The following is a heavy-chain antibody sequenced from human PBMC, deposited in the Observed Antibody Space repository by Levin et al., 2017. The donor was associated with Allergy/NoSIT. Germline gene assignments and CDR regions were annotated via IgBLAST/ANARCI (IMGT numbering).Heavy chain of an antibody. CDR3: ARGRELPFDVLPAALDTWFDP. D-gene: IGHD2-2*01. J-gene: IGHJ5*02. CDR1: DGSTSSSDYY. CDR2: SYYSGTT. V-gene: IGHV4-39*01. Sequence: SETLSLTCTVSDGSTSSSDYYWGWIRQPPGKGLEWFGSSYYSGTTFYNRSLKSRVNISVDKSKNQFPLKLRPVTAADTAVYFCARGRELPFDVLPAALDTWFDPWGQGTLVTVSS.